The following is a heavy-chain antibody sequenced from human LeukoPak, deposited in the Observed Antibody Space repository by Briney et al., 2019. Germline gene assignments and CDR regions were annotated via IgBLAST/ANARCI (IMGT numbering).Heavy chain of an antibody. CDR1: GYSISSGYY. D-gene: IGHD4-11*01. CDR3: ARAGYSKGVDYMDV. V-gene: IGHV4-38-2*02. CDR2: IYHSGST. J-gene: IGHJ6*03. Sequence: SETLSLTCTVSGYSISSGYYWGWIRQPPGKGLEWIGSIYHSGSTYYNPSLKSRVTISVDTSKNQFSLKLSSVTAADTAMYYCARAGYSKGVDYMDVWGKGTTVTVSS.